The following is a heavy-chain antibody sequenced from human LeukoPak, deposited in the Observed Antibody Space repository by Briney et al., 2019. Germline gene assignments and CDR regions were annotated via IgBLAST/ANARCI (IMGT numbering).Heavy chain of an antibody. J-gene: IGHJ4*02. D-gene: IGHD6-19*01. CDR1: GLTFNDYA. V-gene: IGHV3-23*01. CDR3: AKYSSGWYGSFDY. CDR2: ISGSGGST. Sequence: PGGSLRLSCAASGLTFNDYAMSWVRQAPGKGLEWVSAISGSGGSTYNADSVKGRFTISRDNSKNTLYLQMNSLRAEDTAVYYCAKYSSGWYGSFDYWGQGTLVTVSS.